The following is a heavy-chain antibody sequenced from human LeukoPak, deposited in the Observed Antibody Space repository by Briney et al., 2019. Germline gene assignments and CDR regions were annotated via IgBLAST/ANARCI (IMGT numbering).Heavy chain of an antibody. CDR3: ARSPLTYFDGMDV. Sequence: SETLSLTCIVSGGSISSYYWSWIRQPPGKGLEWIGYIYYSGSTNYNPSLKSRVTISVDTSKNQFSLKLSSVTAADTAVYYCARSPLTYFDGMDVWGQGTTVTASS. D-gene: IGHD2/OR15-2a*01. CDR1: GGSISSYY. V-gene: IGHV4-59*01. CDR2: IYYSGST. J-gene: IGHJ6*02.